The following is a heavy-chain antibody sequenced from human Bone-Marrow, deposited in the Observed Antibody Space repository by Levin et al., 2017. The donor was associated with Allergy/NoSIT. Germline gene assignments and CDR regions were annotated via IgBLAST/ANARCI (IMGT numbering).Heavy chain of an antibody. J-gene: IGHJ4*02. CDR3: ARVRTRYCSGGSCYGY. CDR2: MNPNSGNT. Sequence: AASVKVSCKASGYTFTSYDINWVRQATGQGLEWMGWMNPNSGNTGYAQKFQGRVTMTRNTSISTAYMELSSLRSEDTAVYYCARVRTRYCSGGSCYGYWGQGTLVTVSS. V-gene: IGHV1-8*01. CDR1: GYTFTSYD. D-gene: IGHD2-15*01.